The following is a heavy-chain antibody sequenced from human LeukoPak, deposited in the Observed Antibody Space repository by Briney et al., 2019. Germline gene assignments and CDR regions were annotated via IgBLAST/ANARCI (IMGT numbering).Heavy chain of an antibody. D-gene: IGHD3-22*01. CDR2: ISYDGSNK. CDR3: ARDRGSGYYRPRNYYYGMDV. Sequence: GGSLRLSCAASGFTFSSYAMHWVRQAPGKGLEWVAVISYDGSNKYYADSVKGRFTISRDNSKNTLYLQMNSLRAEDTAVYYCARDRGSGYYRPRNYYYGMDVWGQGTTVTVSS. J-gene: IGHJ6*02. CDR1: GFTFSSYA. V-gene: IGHV3-30-3*01.